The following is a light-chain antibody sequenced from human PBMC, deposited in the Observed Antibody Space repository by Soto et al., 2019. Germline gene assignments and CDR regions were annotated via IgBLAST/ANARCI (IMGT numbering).Light chain of an antibody. CDR2: AAS. Sequence: EIVLTQSPGTLSLSPGERATLSCRASQTLNRNYLAWYQQRPGQAPRLLIYAASSRATGIPDRFSGSGSGTYFTLTISRLEPEDFAVYYCQQYDASKTFGQGTRVE. CDR3: QQYDASKT. J-gene: IGKJ1*01. V-gene: IGKV3-20*01. CDR1: QTLNRNY.